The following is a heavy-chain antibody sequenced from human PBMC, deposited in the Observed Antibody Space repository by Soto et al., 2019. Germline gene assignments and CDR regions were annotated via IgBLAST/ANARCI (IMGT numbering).Heavy chain of an antibody. CDR3: ARAVRSGSYPYFYYGMDV. CDR1: GFTFSDYC. J-gene: IGHJ6*04. D-gene: IGHD3-10*01. CDR2: INSDGSST. V-gene: IGHV3-74*01. Sequence: GGSLRVSCAASGFTFSDYCMHWIRQAPGKGLEWVSRINSDGSSTSYADSVKGRFTISRDNAKNTLYLKMNSLRAEDTAVYYCARAVRSGSYPYFYYGMDVWGKGTTVTVSS.